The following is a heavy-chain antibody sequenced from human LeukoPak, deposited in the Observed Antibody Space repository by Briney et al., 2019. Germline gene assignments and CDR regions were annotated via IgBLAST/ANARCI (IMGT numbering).Heavy chain of an antibody. V-gene: IGHV3-66*01. CDR1: GFTVSSSY. J-gene: IGHJ3*02. CDR3: ARGGVVYPDSFDI. Sequence: GGSLRLSCAASGFTVSSSYMNWVRQAPGKGLEWVSLIFSGGGTYYADSVKGRFTISRDNSKNTLFLQLNSLRAEDTAVYYCARGGVVYPDSFDIWGRGTMVTVSS. D-gene: IGHD2-8*01. CDR2: IFSGGGT.